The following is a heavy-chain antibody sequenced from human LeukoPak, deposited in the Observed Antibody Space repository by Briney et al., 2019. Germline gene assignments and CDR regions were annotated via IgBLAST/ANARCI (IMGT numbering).Heavy chain of an antibody. CDR2: IWYDGSKK. Sequence: GGYLRLYCAASGFTFSSHGMYWVRQAPGKGLEWVALIWYDGSKKNYADSVKGRFTISRDNSKNTLYLQMNSLRAEDTAVYYCARDISRGSLDYWGQGTLVTVSS. CDR1: GFTFSSHG. CDR3: ARDISRGSLDY. J-gene: IGHJ4*02. V-gene: IGHV3-33*01. D-gene: IGHD2-15*01.